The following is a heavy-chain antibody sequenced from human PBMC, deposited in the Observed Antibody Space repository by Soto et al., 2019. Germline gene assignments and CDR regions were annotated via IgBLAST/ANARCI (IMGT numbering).Heavy chain of an antibody. V-gene: IGHV4-59*01. D-gene: IGHD4-17*01. CDR1: GGSIGSYH. J-gene: IGHJ5*02. CDR3: ARDTVLTGMFDL. Sequence: SETLSLTCAVSGGSIGSYHWSWVRQPPGKGLEWIASVYYTGTTNYNPSLGSRVTISIDAPENQISLKLTSVTAADTAFYYCARDTVLTGMFDLWGQGTLVTVS. CDR2: VYYTGTT.